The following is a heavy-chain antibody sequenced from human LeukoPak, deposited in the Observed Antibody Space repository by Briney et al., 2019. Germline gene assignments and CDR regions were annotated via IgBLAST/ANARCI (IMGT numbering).Heavy chain of an antibody. Sequence: PGGSLRLSCAASGFTFSTYGMHWVRQAPGKGLEWVAVISYDGSNKYYADSVKGRITISRDNSKNTLYLQMNSLRAEDTAVFYCAKANKLGIRYYYGMDVWGQGTTVTVSS. J-gene: IGHJ6*02. CDR3: AKANKLGIRYYYGMDV. CDR1: GFTFSTYG. D-gene: IGHD7-27*01. CDR2: ISYDGSNK. V-gene: IGHV3-30*18.